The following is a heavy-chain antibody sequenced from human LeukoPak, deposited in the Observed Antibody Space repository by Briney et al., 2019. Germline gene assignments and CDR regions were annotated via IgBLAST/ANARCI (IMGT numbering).Heavy chain of an antibody. CDR3: VSGTIFGVTITDC. D-gene: IGHD3-3*01. Sequence: GGSLRLFCAASVFTVSTIHVSWVRQAPGKGLEWVSIIYTGGSAQYAESVKGRFTISRDSSRNTVYLQMNSLRAEDTAVYYCVSGTIFGVTITDCWGQGTLVTVSS. J-gene: IGHJ4*02. CDR1: VFTVSTIH. V-gene: IGHV3-53*01. CDR2: IYTGGSA.